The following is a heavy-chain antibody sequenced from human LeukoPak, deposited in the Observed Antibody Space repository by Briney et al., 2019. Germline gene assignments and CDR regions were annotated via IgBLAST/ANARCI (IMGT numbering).Heavy chain of an antibody. CDR3: ARWLAFRGVYYFDY. Sequence: GGSLRLSCAASGFTFSRHWMSWVRQAPGKGLEWVADVKEDGSEKTYVDSVKGRFTISRDNAKNSPYLQMNSLRAEDTAVYYCARWLAFRGVYYFDYWGQGTMVTVSS. V-gene: IGHV3-7*01. J-gene: IGHJ4*02. CDR2: VKEDGSEK. D-gene: IGHD3-16*01. CDR1: GFTFSRHW.